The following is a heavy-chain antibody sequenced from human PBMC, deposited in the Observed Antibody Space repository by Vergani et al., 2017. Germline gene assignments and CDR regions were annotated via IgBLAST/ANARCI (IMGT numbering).Heavy chain of an antibody. CDR1: GYSFPTYW. J-gene: IGHJ2*01. V-gene: IGHV5-51*01. CDR3: ARLAGMAPVYWYFDL. D-gene: IGHD5-18*01. CDR2: IYPGDSHT. Sequence: EVQLVQSGAEVKKPGESLKISCKGSGYSFPTYWLAWVRQMPGKGLEWMGVIYPGDSHTRYSPSFQGQVTISVDKSITTAYLQWSSLKASDTAMYYCARLAGMAPVYWYFDLWGRGTLVIVSS.